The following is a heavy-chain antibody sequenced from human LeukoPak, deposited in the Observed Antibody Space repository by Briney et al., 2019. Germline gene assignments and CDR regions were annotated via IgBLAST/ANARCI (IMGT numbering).Heavy chain of an antibody. CDR2: MNPNSGNT. CDR3: ARGGPVDYGDYGGYYYGMDV. Sequence: ASVKVSFKASGYTFTSYDINWVRQATGQGLEWMGWMNPNSGNTGYAQKFQGRVTMTRNTYISTAYMELSSLRSEDTAVYYCARGGPVDYGDYGGYYYGMDVWGQGTTVTVSS. CDR1: GYTFTSYD. V-gene: IGHV1-8*01. J-gene: IGHJ6*02. D-gene: IGHD4-17*01.